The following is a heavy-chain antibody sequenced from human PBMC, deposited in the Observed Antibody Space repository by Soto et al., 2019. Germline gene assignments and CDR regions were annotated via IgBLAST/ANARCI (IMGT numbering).Heavy chain of an antibody. D-gene: IGHD3-10*01. CDR3: ANDRSEMAFDI. CDR1: GFTFTSSA. CDR2: IVVGSGNT. J-gene: IGHJ3*02. Sequence: SVKVSCKASGFTFTSSAVQWVRQARGQRLEWIGWIVVGSGNTNYAQKFQERVSITRDMSTRTAYMELSSLRSEDTAVYYCANDRSEMAFDIWGQGTMVTVSS. V-gene: IGHV1-58*01.